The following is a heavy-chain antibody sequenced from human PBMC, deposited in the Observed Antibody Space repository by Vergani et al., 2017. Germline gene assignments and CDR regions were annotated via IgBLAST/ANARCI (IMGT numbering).Heavy chain of an antibody. D-gene: IGHD3-22*01. CDR3: ARGPPITMIVVVITPGYFDY. V-gene: IGHV4-59*12. CDR2: IYYSGST. Sequence: QVQLQESGPGLVKPSETLSLTCTVSGGSISSYYWSWIRQPPGKGLEWIGYIYYSGSTNYNPSLKSRVTISVDTSKNQFSLKLSSVTAADTAVYYCARGPPITMIVVVITPGYFDYWGQGTLVTVSS. J-gene: IGHJ4*02. CDR1: GGSISSYY.